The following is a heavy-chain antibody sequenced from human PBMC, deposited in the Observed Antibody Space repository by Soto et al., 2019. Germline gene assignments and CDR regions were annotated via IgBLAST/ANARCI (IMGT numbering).Heavy chain of an antibody. D-gene: IGHD6-19*01. Sequence: PGGSLRLSCAASGFTFSSYGMHWVRQAPGKGLEWVAVISYDGSNKYYADSVKGRFTISRDNSKNTLYLQMNSLRAEDTAVYYCAKESIAVAAHFDYWGQGTLVTVSS. J-gene: IGHJ4*02. CDR2: ISYDGSNK. CDR1: GFTFSSYG. V-gene: IGHV3-30*18. CDR3: AKESIAVAAHFDY.